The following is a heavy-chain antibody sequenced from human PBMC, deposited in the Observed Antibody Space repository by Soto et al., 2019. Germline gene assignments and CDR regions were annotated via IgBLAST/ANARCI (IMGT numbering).Heavy chain of an antibody. CDR2: IIPILGIA. Sequence: QVQLVQSGAEVKKPGSSVKVSCKASGCTFSSYTISWVRQAPGQGLEWMGRIIPILGIANYAQKFQGRVTLTADKSTSTAYMELSSLRSEDTAVYYCARFRGSYGMDVWGQGTTVTVSS. J-gene: IGHJ6*02. V-gene: IGHV1-69*02. CDR1: GCTFSSYT. CDR3: ARFRGSYGMDV. D-gene: IGHD3-10*01.